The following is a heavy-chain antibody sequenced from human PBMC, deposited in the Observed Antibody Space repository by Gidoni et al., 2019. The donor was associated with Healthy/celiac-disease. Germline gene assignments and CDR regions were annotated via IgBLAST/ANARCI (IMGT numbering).Heavy chain of an antibody. CDR2: IWYDGSNK. V-gene: IGHV3-33*01. D-gene: IGHD6-13*01. CDR1: GFTFSSYG. Sequence: QVQLVESGGGVVQPGRSLRLSCAASGFTFSSYGMHWVRQAPGKGLEWVAVIWYDGSNKYYADSVKGRFTISRDNSKNTLYLQMNSLRAEDTAVYYCARDRGQQLAPRGYFDYWGQGTLVTVSS. CDR3: ARDRGQQLAPRGYFDY. J-gene: IGHJ4*02.